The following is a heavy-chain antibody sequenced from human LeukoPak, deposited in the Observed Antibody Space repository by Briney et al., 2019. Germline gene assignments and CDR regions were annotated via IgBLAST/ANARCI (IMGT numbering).Heavy chain of an antibody. CDR3: AREVISAAGTV. D-gene: IGHD6-13*01. CDR1: GGSISSSSYY. V-gene: IGHV4-39*07. Sequence: SETLSLTCTVSGGSISSSSYYWGWIRQPPGKGLEWIGSIYYSGSTYYNPSLKSRVTISVDTSKNQFSLKLSSVTAADTAVYYCAREVISAAGTVWGQGTLVTVSS. CDR2: IYYSGST. J-gene: IGHJ4*02.